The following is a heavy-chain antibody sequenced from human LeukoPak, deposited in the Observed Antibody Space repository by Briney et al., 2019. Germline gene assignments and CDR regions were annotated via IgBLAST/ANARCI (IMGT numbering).Heavy chain of an antibody. Sequence: ASVKVSCKASGGTFSSYAISWVRQAPGQGLEWMGRIIPIFGTANYAQKFRGRVTITTDESTSTAYMELSSLRSEDTAVYYCARGNSMVRGHWYFDLWGRGTLVTVSS. D-gene: IGHD3-10*01. J-gene: IGHJ2*01. CDR3: ARGNSMVRGHWYFDL. CDR2: IIPIFGTA. CDR1: GGTFSSYA. V-gene: IGHV1-69*05.